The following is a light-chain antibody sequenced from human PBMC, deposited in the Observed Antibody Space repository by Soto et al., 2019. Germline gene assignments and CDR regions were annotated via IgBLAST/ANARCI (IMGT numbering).Light chain of an antibody. CDR2: AAS. CDR3: QQSYSTPLYT. Sequence: DIQMTQSPSSLSASVGDRVTITCRASQSISSYLNWYQQKPGKAPKLLIYAASSLQSGVPSRFSGSESGTDFTLTISSLQPEDFATYYCQQSYSTPLYTFGQGTQLEIK. V-gene: IGKV1-39*01. J-gene: IGKJ2*01. CDR1: QSISSY.